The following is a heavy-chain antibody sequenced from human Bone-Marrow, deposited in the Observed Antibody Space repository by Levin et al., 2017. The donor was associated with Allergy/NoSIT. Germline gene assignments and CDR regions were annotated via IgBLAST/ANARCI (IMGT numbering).Heavy chain of an antibody. CDR1: GFTFSSYS. V-gene: IGHV3-48*02. CDR2: ISSSSSTI. D-gene: IGHD2-15*01. CDR3: ARGGYCSGGSCYYYYYYGMDV. Sequence: GGSLRLSCAASGFTFSSYSMNWVRQAPGKGLEWVSYISSSSSTIYYADSVKGRFTISRDNAKNSLYLQMNSLRDEDTAVYYCARGGYCSGGSCYYYYYYGMDVWGQGTTVTVSS. J-gene: IGHJ6*02.